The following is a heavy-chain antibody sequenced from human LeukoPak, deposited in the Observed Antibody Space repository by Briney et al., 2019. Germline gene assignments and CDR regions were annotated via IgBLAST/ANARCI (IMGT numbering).Heavy chain of an antibody. CDR2: ISYDGSNK. V-gene: IGHV3-30*18. Sequence: PGGSLRLSCAASGFTFSSYGMHWVRQAPGKGLEWVAVISYDGSNKYYADSVKGRFTISRDNSKNTLSLQMSSLRAEDTAVYYCAKDKGNYGMDVWGQGTTVTVSS. J-gene: IGHJ6*02. CDR3: AKDKGNYGMDV. CDR1: GFTFSSYG.